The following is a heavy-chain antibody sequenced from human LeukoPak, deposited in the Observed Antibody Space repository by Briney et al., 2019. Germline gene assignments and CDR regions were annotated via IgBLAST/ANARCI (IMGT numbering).Heavy chain of an antibody. J-gene: IGHJ4*02. CDR1: GYTFTGYY. CDR2: INPNSGGA. D-gene: IGHD1-14*01. CDR3: ARDRGGISPHY. V-gene: IGHV1-2*06. Sequence: ASVKVSCKASGYTFTGYYMHWVRQAPGQGLEWMGRINPNSGGANYAQKFQGRVTMTRDTSISTAYMELRSLRSDDTAVYYCARDRGGISPHYWGQGTLVTVSS.